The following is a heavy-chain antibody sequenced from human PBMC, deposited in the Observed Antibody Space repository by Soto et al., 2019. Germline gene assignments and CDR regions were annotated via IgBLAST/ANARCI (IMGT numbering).Heavy chain of an antibody. CDR3: ARQLFSDVWLGNAFDI. V-gene: IGHV1-8*01. Sequence: ASVKVSCKASGYTFTSYDINWVRQATGQGLEWMGWMNPNSGNTGYAQKFRGRVTMTRNTSISTAYMELSSLRSEDTAVYYCARQLFSDVWLGNAFDIWGQGTMVTVSS. CDR1: GYTFTSYD. J-gene: IGHJ3*02. D-gene: IGHD2-8*02. CDR2: MNPNSGNT.